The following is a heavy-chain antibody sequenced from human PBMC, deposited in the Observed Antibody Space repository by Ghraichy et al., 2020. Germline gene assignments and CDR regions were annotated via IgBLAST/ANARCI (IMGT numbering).Heavy chain of an antibody. Sequence: SETLSLTCTVSGGSISSSSYYWGWIRQPPGKGLEWIGSIYYSGSTYYNPSLKSRVTISVDTSKNQFSLKLSSVTAADTAVYYCARGLESVVPAARSYWYFDLWGRGTLVTVSS. V-gene: IGHV4-39*07. CDR2: IYYSGST. CDR3: ARGLESVVPAARSYWYFDL. J-gene: IGHJ2*01. CDR1: GGSISSSSYY. D-gene: IGHD2-2*01.